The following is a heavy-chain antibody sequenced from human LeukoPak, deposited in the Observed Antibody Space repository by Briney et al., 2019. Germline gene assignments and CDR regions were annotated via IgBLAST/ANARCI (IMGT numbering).Heavy chain of an antibody. CDR2: ISAFNGNT. CDR1: GYTFSNYG. V-gene: IGHV1-18*01. CDR3: ARDLERYPISGNDRYYYYYCMDV. Sequence: ASMKVSCKTSGYTFSNYGISWVRQAPGRGLEWVGWISAFNGNTNYAPKLQDRVTLTTDTSTSTAYMELRSLRSDDTAVYFCARDLERYPISGNDRYYYYYCMDVWGKGTTVTVSS. D-gene: IGHD1-1*01. J-gene: IGHJ6*03.